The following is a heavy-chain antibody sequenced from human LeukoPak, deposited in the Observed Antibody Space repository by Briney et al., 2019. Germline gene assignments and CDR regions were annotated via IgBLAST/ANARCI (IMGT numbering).Heavy chain of an antibody. CDR3: ARDQGMTTVPYDAFDV. Sequence: SETLSLTCTVSGGSISSYYWSWIRQPPGKGLEWIGYIYYSGSTNYNPSLKSRVTISVDTSKNQFSLKLSSVTAADTAVYYCARDQGMTTVPYDAFDVWGQGTMVIVSS. J-gene: IGHJ3*01. CDR1: GGSISSYY. CDR2: IYYSGST. D-gene: IGHD4-17*01. V-gene: IGHV4-59*01.